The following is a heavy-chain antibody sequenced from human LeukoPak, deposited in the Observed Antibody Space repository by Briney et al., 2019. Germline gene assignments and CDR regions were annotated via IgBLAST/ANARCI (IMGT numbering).Heavy chain of an antibody. CDR2: ISGSGGST. D-gene: IGHD4-17*01. V-gene: IGHV3-23*01. J-gene: IGHJ1*01. Sequence: GGSLRHSCAASGFTFSSYAMSWVRQAPGKGLEWVSAISGSGGSTYYADSVKGRFTISRDNAKNSLYLQMNSLRAEDTAVYYCARADYGDSGEYFQHWGQGTLVTVSS. CDR3: ARADYGDSGEYFQH. CDR1: GFTFSSYA.